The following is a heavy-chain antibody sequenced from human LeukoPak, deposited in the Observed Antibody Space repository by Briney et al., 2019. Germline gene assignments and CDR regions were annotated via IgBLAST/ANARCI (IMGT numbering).Heavy chain of an antibody. V-gene: IGHV1-24*01. D-gene: IGHD2-2*01. J-gene: IGHJ5*02. Sequence: ASVKVSCKVSGSTLTELSMHWVRQAPGEGLEWMGGFDPEDGEPIYAQKFQGRVTMTEDTSTDTVHMELSSLRSEDTAVYYCTRAALAVKGGSTSSIRAAWFDPWGQGTLVTVSS. CDR3: TRAALAVKGGSTSSIRAAWFDP. CDR1: GSTLTELS. CDR2: FDPEDGEP.